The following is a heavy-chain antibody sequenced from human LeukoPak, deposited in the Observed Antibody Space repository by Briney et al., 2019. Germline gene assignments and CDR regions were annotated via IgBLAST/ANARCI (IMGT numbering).Heavy chain of an antibody. CDR1: GFTLRSYW. J-gene: IGHJ4*02. Sequence: PGGSLRLSCAASGFTLRSYWMHWVRQAPGKGLVWVSRTNNDGSSANYADSVKGRFSTSRDNAKNTLYLQMNSLRAEDTAVYYCARDYGYSSDFWGQGTLVTVSS. V-gene: IGHV3-74*01. CDR2: TNNDGSSA. CDR3: ARDYGYSSDF. D-gene: IGHD5-18*01.